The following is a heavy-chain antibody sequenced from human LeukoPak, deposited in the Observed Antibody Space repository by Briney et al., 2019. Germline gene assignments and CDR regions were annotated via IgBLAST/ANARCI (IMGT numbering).Heavy chain of an antibody. Sequence: SVKVSCKASGGSFSTHAISWVRQAPGEGLEWMGGTIPLFGTTKYAQKFQDRVTITTDESTRPAYLELSSLQSEDTALYYCARGSWNDVGYYYYYYMDVWGKGTTVTVSS. V-gene: IGHV1-69*05. CDR3: ARGSWNDVGYYYYYYMDV. CDR2: TIPLFGTT. CDR1: GGSFSTHA. J-gene: IGHJ6*03. D-gene: IGHD1-1*01.